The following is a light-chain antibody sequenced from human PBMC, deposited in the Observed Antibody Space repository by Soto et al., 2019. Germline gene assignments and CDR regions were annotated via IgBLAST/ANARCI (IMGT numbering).Light chain of an antibody. CDR2: SAS. Sequence: EILLTQSPATLSVSPGERATLSCRASQSVSSTYLAWYQQKPGQPPTLLIYSASTRATGIPDKFSGSGSGADFTLTISRMEPEDFAVYYCQLYGGSPPWTFGPGTKVEV. CDR3: QLYGGSPPWT. J-gene: IGKJ1*01. V-gene: IGKV3-20*01. CDR1: QSVSSTY.